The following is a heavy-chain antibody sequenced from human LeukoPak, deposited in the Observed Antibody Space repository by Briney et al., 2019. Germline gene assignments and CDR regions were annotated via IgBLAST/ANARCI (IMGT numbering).Heavy chain of an antibody. D-gene: IGHD5-18*01. Sequence: GGSLRLSCAASGFTFSSYSMNWVRQAPGKGLEWVSSISSSSSYIYYADSVKGRFTISRDNAKNSLYLQMNSLRAEDTAVYYCASGYSYGQDWDFDLWGRGTLVTVSS. CDR2: ISSSSSYI. CDR1: GFTFSSYS. V-gene: IGHV3-21*01. J-gene: IGHJ2*01. CDR3: ASGYSYGQDWDFDL.